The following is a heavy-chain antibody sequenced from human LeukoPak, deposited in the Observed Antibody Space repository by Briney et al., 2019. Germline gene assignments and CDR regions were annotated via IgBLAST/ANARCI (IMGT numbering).Heavy chain of an antibody. CDR2: IYPGDSDT. V-gene: IGHV5-51*01. CDR1: GYSFTSYW. J-gene: IGHJ4*02. Sequence: GESLKISCKGSGYSFTSYWIGWVRQMPGKGLGWMGIIYPGDSDTRYSPSFQGQVTISADKSISTAYLQWSSLKASDTAMYYCARQTRAYYDFWSGQYYFDYWGQGTLVTVSS. CDR3: ARQTRAYYDFWSGQYYFDY. D-gene: IGHD3-3*01.